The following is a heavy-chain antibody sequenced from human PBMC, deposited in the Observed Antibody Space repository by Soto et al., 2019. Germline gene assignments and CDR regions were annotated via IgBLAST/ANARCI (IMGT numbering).Heavy chain of an antibody. J-gene: IGHJ6*02. CDR1: GFTVSSNY. CDR2: IYSGGST. CDR3: ARDNVGFGASPYYYGMDV. Sequence: EVQLLESGGGLVQPGGSLRLSCAASGFTVSSNYMSWVRQAPGKGLEWVSVIYSGGSTYYADSVKGRFTISRDNSKNTLYLQMNSLRAEDTAVYYCARDNVGFGASPYYYGMDVWGQGTTVTVSS. D-gene: IGHD3-10*01. V-gene: IGHV3-53*01.